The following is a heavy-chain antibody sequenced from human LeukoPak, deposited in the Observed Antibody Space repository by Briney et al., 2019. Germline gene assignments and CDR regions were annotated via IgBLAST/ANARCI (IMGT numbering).Heavy chain of an antibody. CDR3: ARDHNSGWFNADVLEYFQH. J-gene: IGHJ1*01. CDR2: ISTTGNTK. CDR1: GFTFSDFY. V-gene: IGHV3-11*01. Sequence: GGSLRLPCAASGFTFSDFYMSWIRQTPEKGLEWISHISTTGNTKYYADSVIGRFSISRDNAKNSVYLQMNSLRAEDTAVYYCARDHNSGWFNADVLEYFQHWGQGTLVTVSS. D-gene: IGHD6-19*01.